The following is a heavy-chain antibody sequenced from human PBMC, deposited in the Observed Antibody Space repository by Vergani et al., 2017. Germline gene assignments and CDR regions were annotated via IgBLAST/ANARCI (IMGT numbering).Heavy chain of an antibody. CDR3: ARDREELENGMDV. CDR1: GFTFSSYS. J-gene: IGHJ6*02. V-gene: IGHV3-21*01. Sequence: EVQLVESGGGLVKPGGSLRLSCAASGFTFSSYSMNWVRQAPGKGLEWVSSISSSSSYIYYADSVKGRFTSSSDNAKNSLYLQINSLRADDTAVYYCARDREELENGMDVWRQGTTVTVSS. CDR2: ISSSSSYI. D-gene: IGHD1-26*01.